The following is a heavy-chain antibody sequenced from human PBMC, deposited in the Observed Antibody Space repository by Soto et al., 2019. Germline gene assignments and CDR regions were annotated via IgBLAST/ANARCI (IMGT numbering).Heavy chain of an antibody. CDR3: AKDQEVVAAVSHLDH. CDR1: GFTVSTYA. Sequence: GGSLRLSCAASGFTVSTYAMSWVRQAPGKGLEWVSSLSGSGGNTYYANSVKGRFTISRDNSKTTLYLQMNSLRAEDTAVYYCAKDQEVVAAVSHLDHWGQGALVTVSS. V-gene: IGHV3-23*01. D-gene: IGHD2-15*01. CDR2: LSGSGGNT. J-gene: IGHJ4*02.